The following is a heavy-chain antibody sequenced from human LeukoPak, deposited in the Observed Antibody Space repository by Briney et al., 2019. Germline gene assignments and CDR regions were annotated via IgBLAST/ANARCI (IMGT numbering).Heavy chain of an antibody. CDR1: GGSISIFY. CDR2: IYSSGNT. V-gene: IGHV4-4*07. CDR3: ARAHTFSCNGGPCPFFLDS. J-gene: IGHJ4*02. Sequence: SETLSLTCTVSGGSISIFYWSWIRQPAGKALEWIGRIYSSGNTNYNPSLESRVTMSVDTSKNQFSLKLTSVTAADTAVYYCARAHTFSCNGGPCPFFLDSWGQGTLVTVSS. D-gene: IGHD2/OR15-2a*01.